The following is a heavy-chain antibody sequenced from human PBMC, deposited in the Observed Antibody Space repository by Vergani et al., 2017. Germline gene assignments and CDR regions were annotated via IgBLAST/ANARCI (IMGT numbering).Heavy chain of an antibody. CDR2: IYYSGST. J-gene: IGHJ6*02. CDR3: ARGYGDYYYYGVDV. Sequence: QVQLQESGPGLVKPSETLSLPCTVSGGSISSYYWSWIRQPPGKGLEWLGYIYYSGSTSYHPSLKSRVTISVDTSKSHFSLNLSSVTAADTAVYYCARGYGDYYYYGVDVWGQGTTVTVSS. CDR1: GGSISSYY. V-gene: IGHV4-59*01. D-gene: IGHD4-17*01.